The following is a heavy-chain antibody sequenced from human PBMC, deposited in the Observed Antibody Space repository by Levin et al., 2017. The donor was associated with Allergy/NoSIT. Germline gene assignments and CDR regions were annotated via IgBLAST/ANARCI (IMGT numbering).Heavy chain of an antibody. J-gene: IGHJ4*02. V-gene: IGHV3-23*01. CDR1: GFTFSPYA. CDR3: AKDGPHGYLEY. Sequence: GGSLRLSCAASGFTFSPYAMSWVRQAPGKGLEWVSTISGSGVSTFYADSVKGRFTISGDTSKNTLYLQMNSLRLDDTAVYFCAKDGPHGYLEYWGQGTLVPVSS. CDR2: ISGSGVST.